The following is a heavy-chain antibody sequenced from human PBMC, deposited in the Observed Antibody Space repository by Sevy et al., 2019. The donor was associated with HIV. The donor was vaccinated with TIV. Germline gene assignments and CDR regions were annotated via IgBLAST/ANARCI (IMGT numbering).Heavy chain of an antibody. CDR1: GFTFSSYW. CDR2: LKQDGSEK. D-gene: IGHD6-19*01. V-gene: IGHV3-7*01. J-gene: IGHJ6*02. CDR3: AREGRLSGWYGANYYYGMDV. Sequence: GGSLRLACAASGFTFSSYWMSWVRQAPGKGLEWVANLKQDGSEKYYVDSVKGRFTISRDNAKNSRYLQMNSLRAEDTAVYYCAREGRLSGWYGANYYYGMDVWGQGTTVTVSS.